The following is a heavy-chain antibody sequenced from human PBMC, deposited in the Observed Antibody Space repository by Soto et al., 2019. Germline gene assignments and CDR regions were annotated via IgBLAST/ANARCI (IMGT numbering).Heavy chain of an antibody. Sequence: GGSLRLSCAASGFTFRNYEMFWVRQAPGKGLEWVPYISSGGSTIYYADSVKGRLTVSRDNAKNSLYLQMTSLTAEDTATYFCARVSSGSGSFGWFDPWGQGTLVTVSS. CDR1: GFTFRNYE. D-gene: IGHD3-10*01. J-gene: IGHJ5*02. CDR3: ARVSSGSGSFGWFDP. V-gene: IGHV3-48*03. CDR2: ISSGGSTI.